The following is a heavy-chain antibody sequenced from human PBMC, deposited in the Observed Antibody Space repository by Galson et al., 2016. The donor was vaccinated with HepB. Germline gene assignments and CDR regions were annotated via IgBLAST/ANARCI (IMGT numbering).Heavy chain of an antibody. D-gene: IGHD6-19*01. CDR3: ARMPGIAVAGSHFDY. Sequence: PALVKHTQTLTLTCTFSGFSLSTSGMCVSWIRQPPGKALEWLALIDWDDDKYYSTSLKTRLTISKDTSKNQVVLTMTNMDPVDTATYYCARMPGIAVAGSHFDYWGQGTLVTVSS. CDR1: GFSLSTSGMC. V-gene: IGHV2-70*01. CDR2: IDWDDDK. J-gene: IGHJ4*02.